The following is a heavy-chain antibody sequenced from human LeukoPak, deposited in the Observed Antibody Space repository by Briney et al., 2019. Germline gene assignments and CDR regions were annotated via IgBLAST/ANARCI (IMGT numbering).Heavy chain of an antibody. CDR2: ISGSGGST. CDR3: AKDGSSGWYSKYYFDY. V-gene: IGHV3-23*01. CDR1: GFTFSSYA. Sequence: PGGSLRLSCAASGFTFSSYAMSWVRQAPGKGLEWVSAISGSGGSTYYADSVKGRFTISRDNSKNTLYLQMNSLRAEDTAVYYCAKDGSSGWYSKYYFDYWGQGTLVTVSS. J-gene: IGHJ4*02. D-gene: IGHD6-19*01.